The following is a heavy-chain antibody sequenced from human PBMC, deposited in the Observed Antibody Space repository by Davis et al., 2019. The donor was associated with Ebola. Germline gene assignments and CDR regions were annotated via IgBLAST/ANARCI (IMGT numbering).Heavy chain of an antibody. CDR3: ADLHSGY. Sequence: SQTLSLTCTVSGGSISGYYWNWIRQPPGKGLEWIGYIYYSGSTNYNSSLKSRVTISVDTSKNQFSLKLTSVTAADTAVYYCADLHSGYWGQGTLVTVSS. CDR2: IYYSGST. D-gene: IGHD6-13*01. CDR1: GGSISGYY. V-gene: IGHV4-59*08. J-gene: IGHJ4*02.